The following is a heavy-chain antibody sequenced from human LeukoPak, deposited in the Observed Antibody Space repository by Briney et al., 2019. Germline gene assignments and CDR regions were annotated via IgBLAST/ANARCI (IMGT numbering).Heavy chain of an antibody. Sequence: GESLQISCKGSAYSFTSYWSVCVRQMPAKGLEWMGIIFPGDSGTTYSPSFQGHVTISADKSISTAYLQWSSLKASDTAMYYCARSAGCSGGSCYTPKDYYYYAMDVWGQGTTVTVSS. V-gene: IGHV5-51*01. J-gene: IGHJ6*02. CDR1: AYSFTSYW. CDR2: IFPGDSGT. CDR3: ARSAGCSGGSCYTPKDYYYYAMDV. D-gene: IGHD2-15*01.